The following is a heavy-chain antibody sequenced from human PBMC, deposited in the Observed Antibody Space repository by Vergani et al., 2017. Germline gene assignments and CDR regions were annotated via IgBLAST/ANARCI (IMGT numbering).Heavy chain of an antibody. V-gene: IGHV4-38-2*02. CDR1: GYSISSGYY. CDR2: ISHSGYT. J-gene: IGHJ4*02. Sequence: QVQLQESGPGLLKPSETLSLTCTVSGYSISSGYYWGWIRQPPGKGLEWIGSISHSGYTFYSPSLKSRVSMSVDTSKNQFSLRVNSVTAADTALYYCASERRDGYNPFDTWGQGTLVTVSS. CDR3: ASERRDGYNPFDT. D-gene: IGHD5-24*01.